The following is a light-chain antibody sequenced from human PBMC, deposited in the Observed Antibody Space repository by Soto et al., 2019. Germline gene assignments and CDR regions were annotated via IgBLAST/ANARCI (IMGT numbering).Light chain of an antibody. V-gene: IGKV3-11*01. CDR3: QQRNNWPT. J-gene: IGKJ3*01. CDR2: DAS. CDR1: QSVTSN. Sequence: EIVLTQSPATLSLSPGERATLSCRASQSVTSNLAWYQQKPGQAPRLLIYDASNRATGIPARFSGSGSGTDFTLTISSLDPEVFAVYYCQQRNNWPTFGPGTKVHIK.